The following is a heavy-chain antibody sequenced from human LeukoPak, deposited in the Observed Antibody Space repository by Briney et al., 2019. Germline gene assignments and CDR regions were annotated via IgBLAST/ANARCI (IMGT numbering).Heavy chain of an antibody. CDR3: ARSVLRLGEISFFDY. CDR1: GGSISSGGYY. V-gene: IGHV4-31*03. Sequence: SETLSLTCTVSGGSISSGGYYWSWIRQHPGKGLEWIGYIYYSGSTYYNPSLKSRVTISVDTSKNQFSLKLSSVTAADTAVYYCARSVLRLGEISFFDYWGQGTLVTVSS. J-gene: IGHJ4*02. D-gene: IGHD3-16*02. CDR2: IYYSGST.